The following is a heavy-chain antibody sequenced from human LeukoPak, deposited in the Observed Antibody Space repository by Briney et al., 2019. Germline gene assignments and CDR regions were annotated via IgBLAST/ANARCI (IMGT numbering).Heavy chain of an antibody. CDR3: AKSLYGSGTNWFDP. CDR2: ISGSGGST. D-gene: IGHD3-10*01. CDR1: EFTFSSYA. Sequence: GGALRLSCAASEFTFSSYAMSLVRQAPGKGLEWVSAISGSGGSTYYADSVKGRFTISRDNSKNTLYLQMSSLRAEDTAVYYCAKSLYGSGTNWFDPWGQGTLVTVSS. J-gene: IGHJ5*02. V-gene: IGHV3-23*01.